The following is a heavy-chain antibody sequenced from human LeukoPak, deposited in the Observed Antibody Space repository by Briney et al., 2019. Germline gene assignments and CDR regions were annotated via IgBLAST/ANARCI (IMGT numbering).Heavy chain of an antibody. CDR1: AFTSINVW. CDR3: TTEAYYYESGAIRYFDF. D-gene: IGHD3-22*01. Sequence: GGSLRLSCSASAFTSINVWMGWEPPGPGKGRLWVVGIKSKNDGGATHYPARVKGTFTMSRDKSKNTLNLQMNSLKTEDIAVYYCTTEAYYYESGAIRYFDFWGQETLVTVSS. V-gene: IGHV3-15*01. CDR2: IKSKNDGGAT. J-gene: IGHJ4*02.